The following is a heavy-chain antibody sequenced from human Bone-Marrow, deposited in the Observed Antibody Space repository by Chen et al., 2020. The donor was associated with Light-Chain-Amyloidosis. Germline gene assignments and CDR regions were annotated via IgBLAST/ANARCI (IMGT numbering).Heavy chain of an antibody. CDR2: IYPDDADA. J-gene: IGHJ4*02. CDR1: GYTFPNYC. V-gene: IGHV5-51*01. CDR3: ARRRDGYNFDY. Sequence: VQLEQSGPELRKPGESLKISFKGSGYTFPNYCIGWVRQMPGKGLEWMGVIYPDDADARYSPSFEGQGTISADKSITTAYLQWRSLKASDTAMYYCARRRDGYNFDYWGQGTLVTVSS. D-gene: IGHD5-12*01.